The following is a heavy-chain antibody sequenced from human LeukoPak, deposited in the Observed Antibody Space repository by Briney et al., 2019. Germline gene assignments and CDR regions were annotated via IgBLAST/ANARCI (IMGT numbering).Heavy chain of an antibody. Sequence: PGGSLRLSCAASGFTFSNYAMHWVRQAPGKGLEWVAVISYDGSYKSYADSVKGRFTMSRDNSKNTLFLQMNSLRAEDTAVYYCAKEIRRYSSSWYGNDAFDIWGQGTMVTVSS. V-gene: IGHV3-30*18. J-gene: IGHJ3*02. CDR3: AKEIRRYSSSWYGNDAFDI. D-gene: IGHD6-13*01. CDR2: ISYDGSYK. CDR1: GFTFSNYA.